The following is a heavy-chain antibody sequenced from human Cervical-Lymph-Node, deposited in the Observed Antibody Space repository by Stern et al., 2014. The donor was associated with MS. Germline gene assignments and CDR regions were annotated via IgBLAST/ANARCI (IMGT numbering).Heavy chain of an antibody. CDR3: ARGADYSDY. Sequence: VHLVESGGEVKQPGASVKVSCKTSGYTFSSYGISWVRQASGQGLEWMGWISTKNGNTNYGKKVQGRVTMTTDTSTNTAYMELRSLRSDYTAVYYCARGADYSDYWGQGTLVTVSS. CDR1: GYTFSSYG. V-gene: IGHV1-18*01. D-gene: IGHD5-12*01. CDR2: ISTKNGNT. J-gene: IGHJ4*02.